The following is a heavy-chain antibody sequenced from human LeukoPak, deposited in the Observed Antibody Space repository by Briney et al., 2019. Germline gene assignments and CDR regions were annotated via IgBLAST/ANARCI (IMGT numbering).Heavy chain of an antibody. V-gene: IGHV4-59*01. J-gene: IGHJ4*02. CDR1: GGTISRYY. CDR3: ARGPTRNYFDY. CDR2: IYYSGTT. Sequence: SETLSLTCTVSGGTISRYYWSWLRQPPGKGLEWIGYIYYSGTTNYNPSLKSRVTISVDTPKNQFSLKLSSVTAADTAVYYCARGPTRNYFDYWGQGTLVTVSS.